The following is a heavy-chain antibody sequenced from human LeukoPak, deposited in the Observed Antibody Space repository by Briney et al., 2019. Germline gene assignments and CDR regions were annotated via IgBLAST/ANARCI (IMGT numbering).Heavy chain of an antibody. D-gene: IGHD4-23*01. V-gene: IGHV4-59*01. Sequence: PSETLSLTCTVSGGSISSYYWSWIRQPPGKGLEWIGYIYHSGSTNYNPSLKSRVTISVDTSKNQFSLKLSSVTAADTAVYYCARFAQSMTTVVRDWFDPWGQGTLVTVSS. J-gene: IGHJ5*02. CDR3: ARFAQSMTTVVRDWFDP. CDR1: GGSISSYY. CDR2: IYHSGST.